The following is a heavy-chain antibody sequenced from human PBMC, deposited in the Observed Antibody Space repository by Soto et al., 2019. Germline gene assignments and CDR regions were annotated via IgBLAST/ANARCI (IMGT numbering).Heavy chain of an antibody. J-gene: IGHJ4*02. D-gene: IGHD6-19*01. V-gene: IGHV3-15*01. CDR1: GFTFSNAW. CDR2: IKSKTDGGTT. CDR3: TTDPYNPRGAVAATPLFDY. Sequence: EVQLVESGGGLVKPGGSLRLSCAASGFTFSNAWMSWVRQAPGKGLEWVGRIKSKTDGGTTDYAAPVKGRFTISRDDSKNTLYLQMNSLKTEDTAVYYCTTDPYNPRGAVAATPLFDYWGQGTLVTVSS.